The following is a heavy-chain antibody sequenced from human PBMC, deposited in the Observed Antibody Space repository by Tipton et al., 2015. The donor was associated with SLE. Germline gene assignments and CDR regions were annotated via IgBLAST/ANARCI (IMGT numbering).Heavy chain of an antibody. Sequence: TLSLTCTVSGGSITSGSYYWSWIRQPAGKGLEWIGHIYTSGATNYNPSFKSRLTMSVDTSKNQFSLKLSYVTAADTAVYYCARLPVVYYYYMDVWGKGTTVTVSS. J-gene: IGHJ6*03. CDR3: ARLPVVYYYYMDV. V-gene: IGHV4-61*09. D-gene: IGHD4-23*01. CDR2: IYTSGAT. CDR1: GGSITSGSYY.